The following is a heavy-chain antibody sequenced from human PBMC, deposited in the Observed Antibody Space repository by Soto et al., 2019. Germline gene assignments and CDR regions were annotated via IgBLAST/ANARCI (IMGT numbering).Heavy chain of an antibody. D-gene: IGHD1-26*01. CDR3: TRDQGGSYDSWFDP. Sequence: EVQLVETGGGLVKPGGSLRLSCSFTFNSYSLNWVRQAPGKGLEWVSSISSGSAYIKYADSVKGRFTISRDNANNFLYLQMSSLRVDDPALYYCTRDQGGSYDSWFDPWGQGTLVTVSS. J-gene: IGHJ5*02. CDR1: TFNSYS. CDR2: ISSGSAYI. V-gene: IGHV3-21*06.